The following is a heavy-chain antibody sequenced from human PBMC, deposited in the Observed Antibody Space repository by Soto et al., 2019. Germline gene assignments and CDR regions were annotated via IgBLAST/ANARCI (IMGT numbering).Heavy chain of an antibody. D-gene: IGHD1-7*01. V-gene: IGHV1-69*13. Sequence: ASVKVSCKASGGTFRNYAFSWVRQAPGQGLEWMGGIIPIFGKANYGQRFQGRLTITADESTSTAYMELNSLRSEDTAVYFCARDLYINWYYPLDSWGQGTLVTVSS. CDR2: IIPIFGKA. CDR1: GGTFRNYA. CDR3: ARDLYINWYYPLDS. J-gene: IGHJ4*02.